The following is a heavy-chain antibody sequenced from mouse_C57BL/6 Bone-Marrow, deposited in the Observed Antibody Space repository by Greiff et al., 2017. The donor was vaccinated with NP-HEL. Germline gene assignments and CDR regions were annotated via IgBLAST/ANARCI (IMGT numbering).Heavy chain of an antibody. CDR3: ARLCDYDPLYAMDY. Sequence: QVQLKQPGAELVKPGASVKLSCKASGYTFTSYWMQWVKQRPGQGLEWIGEIDPSDSYTNYNQQFKGTATLTVDTSSSPAYMQLSSLTSEDSAVYYGARLCDYDPLYAMDYWGQGTSVTVSS. V-gene: IGHV1-50*01. D-gene: IGHD2-4*01. CDR2: IDPSDSYT. CDR1: GYTFTSYW. J-gene: IGHJ4*01.